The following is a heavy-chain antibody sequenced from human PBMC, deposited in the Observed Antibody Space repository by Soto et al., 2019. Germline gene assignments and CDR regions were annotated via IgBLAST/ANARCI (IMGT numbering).Heavy chain of an antibody. CDR2: IYTSGST. J-gene: IGHJ5*02. CDR1: GGSISSYY. V-gene: IGHV4-4*07. D-gene: IGHD1-26*01. CDR3: ATLWELPTADWFAP. Sequence: QVQLQESGPGLVKPSETLSLTCTVSGGSISSYYWSWIRQPAGKGLEWIGRIYTSGSTNYNPSLKSRGTMSVDTSKNQCSLKLSSVTAADTAVYYCATLWELPTADWFAPWGQGTLVTVSS.